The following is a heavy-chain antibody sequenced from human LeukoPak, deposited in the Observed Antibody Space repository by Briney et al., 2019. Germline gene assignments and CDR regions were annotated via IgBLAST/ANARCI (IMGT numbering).Heavy chain of an antibody. V-gene: IGHV1-24*01. Sequence: VASVTVSCKVSGDTLIELAIHWVRPAPGKGLEWMGGLDPEDGATMYAQKFEGRVSMTEDTTTDTAYMELSSVRSEDTAVYYCATARQYDDFAGYPWYYGLDVWGQGTTVTVSS. D-gene: IGHD3/OR15-3a*01. CDR3: ATARQYDDFAGYPWYYGLDV. CDR2: LDPEDGAT. CDR1: GDTLIELA. J-gene: IGHJ6*02.